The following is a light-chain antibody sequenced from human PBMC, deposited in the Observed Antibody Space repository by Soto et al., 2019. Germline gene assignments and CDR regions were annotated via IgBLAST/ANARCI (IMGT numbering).Light chain of an antibody. V-gene: IGLV1-44*01. CDR2: RNN. CDR3: AAWDDRLNGHV. CDR1: SSNIESDT. J-gene: IGLJ1*01. Sequence: QSVLTQPPSASGTPGQRVTISCYGSSSNIESDTVNWFQQVPGTAPKLLIYRNNQRPSGVPDRFSGSKSGTSASLAISGLQSGDEADYYCAAWDDRLNGHVFGTGTKVTVL.